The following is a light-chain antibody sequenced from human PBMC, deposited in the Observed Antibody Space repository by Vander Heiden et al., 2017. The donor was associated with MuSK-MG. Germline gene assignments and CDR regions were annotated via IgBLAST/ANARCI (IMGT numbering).Light chain of an antibody. V-gene: IGLV3-19*01. CDR1: SLRSYY. CDR2: AKN. J-gene: IGLJ1*01. CDR3: NSRDSSGYHYV. Sequence: SSELTQDPAVSVALGQTVRITCQGDSLRSYYASWYQQKPGQAPVLVISAKNNRPSGIPDRFSGSSSGNTASLTITGAQAEDEADYYCNSRDSSGYHYVFGTGTKVTVL.